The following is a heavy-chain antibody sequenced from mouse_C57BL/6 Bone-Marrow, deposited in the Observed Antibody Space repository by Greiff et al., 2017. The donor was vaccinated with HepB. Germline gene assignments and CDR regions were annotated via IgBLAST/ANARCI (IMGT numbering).Heavy chain of an antibody. CDR1: GFSLTSYG. D-gene: IGHD4-1*01. Sequence: VHLVESGPGLVQPSQSLSITCTVSGFSLTSYGVHWVRQSPGKGLEWLGVIWSGGSTDYNAAFISRLSISKDNSKSQVFFKMNSLQADDTAIYYCARNEKGNWDGFAYWGQGTLVTVSA. CDR2: IWSGGST. CDR3: ARNEKGNWDGFAY. J-gene: IGHJ3*01. V-gene: IGHV2-2*01.